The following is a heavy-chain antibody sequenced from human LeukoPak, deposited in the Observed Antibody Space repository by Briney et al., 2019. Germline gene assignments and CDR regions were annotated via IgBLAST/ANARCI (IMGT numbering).Heavy chain of an antibody. CDR2: ISAYNGNT. V-gene: IGHV1-18*01. Sequence: ASVKVSCKASGFTFTSYGISWVRQAPGQGIEWMGWISAYNGNTNYAQKLQGRVTMTTDTSTSTAYMELRSLRSDDTAVYYCARDASHYDILTGYFSIIENDAFDIWGQGTMVTVSS. CDR3: ARDASHYDILTGYFSIIENDAFDI. D-gene: IGHD3-9*01. J-gene: IGHJ3*02. CDR1: GFTFTSYG.